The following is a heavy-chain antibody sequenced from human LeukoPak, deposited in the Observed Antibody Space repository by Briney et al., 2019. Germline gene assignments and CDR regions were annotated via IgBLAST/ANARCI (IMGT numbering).Heavy chain of an antibody. D-gene: IGHD5-18*01. CDR1: GGSISSYY. J-gene: IGHJ6*02. V-gene: IGHV4-59*01. CDR3: ARAGYSYGYYYYGMDV. CDR2: IYYSGST. Sequence: SETLSLTCTVSGGSISSYYWSWIRQPPGKGLEWIGYIYYSGSTNYDPSLKSRVTISVDTSKNRFSLQLSSVTAADTAVYYCARAGYSYGYYYYGMDVWGQGTTVTVSS.